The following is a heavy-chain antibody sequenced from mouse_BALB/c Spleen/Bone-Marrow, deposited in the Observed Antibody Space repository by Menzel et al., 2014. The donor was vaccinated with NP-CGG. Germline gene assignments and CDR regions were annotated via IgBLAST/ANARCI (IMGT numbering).Heavy chain of an antibody. CDR3: ARTAYFDY. J-gene: IGHJ2*01. CDR2: FYPGGGYT. CDR1: GYTFTNYW. Sequence: QVQLQQSGAELVRPGTSVKISCKASGYTFTNYWLGWIKQRPGHGLEWIGDFYPGGGYTNYNEEFKGKATLTADASSSTAYMQLSSQTSEDSAVYFCARTAYFDYWGQGTTLTVSS. V-gene: IGHV1-63*02.